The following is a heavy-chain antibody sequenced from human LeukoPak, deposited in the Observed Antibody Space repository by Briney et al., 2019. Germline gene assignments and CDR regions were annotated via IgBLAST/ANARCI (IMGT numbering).Heavy chain of an antibody. CDR2: IHYSGST. D-gene: IGHD3-10*01. Sequence: SETLSLTCTVSGASISSYYWSWIRQPPGKGLEWIGYIHYSGSTNYNPSLKSRASISVETAKNQFSLKVSSVTAADTAVYYCARADYYGSGSYYLYYYYYGMDVWGQGTTVTVSS. CDR3: ARADYYGSGSYYLYYYYYGMDV. J-gene: IGHJ6*02. V-gene: IGHV4-59*01. CDR1: GASISSYY.